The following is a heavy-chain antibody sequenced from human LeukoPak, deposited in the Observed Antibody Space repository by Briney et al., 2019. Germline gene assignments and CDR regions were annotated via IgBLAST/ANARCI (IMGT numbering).Heavy chain of an antibody. D-gene: IGHD3-22*01. J-gene: IGHJ4*02. CDR2: IYYSGCT. CDR3: ARRYYYDSSGYFPFDC. CDR1: GCSISSSSYY. V-gene: IGHV4-39*01. Sequence: PSETLSLTCTVSGCSISSSSYYWGWIRPPPGKELEWIGSIYYSGCTYYNPSLKSRVTISVDTSKSQFSLKLSSVTAADTAVYYCARRYYYDSSGYFPFDCWGQGTLVTVSS.